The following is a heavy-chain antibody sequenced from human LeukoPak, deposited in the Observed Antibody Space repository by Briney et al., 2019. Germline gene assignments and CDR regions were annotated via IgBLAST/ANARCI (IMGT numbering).Heavy chain of an antibody. J-gene: IGHJ5*02. Sequence: SETLSLTCAVYGGSFSGYYWSWIRQPPGKGLEWIGEINHSGSTNYNPSLKSRVTISVDTSKNQFSLKLSSVTAADTAVYYCARSHGYYMTPNWFDPWGQGTLVTVSS. V-gene: IGHV4-34*01. CDR1: GGSFSGYY. CDR3: ARSHGYYMTPNWFDP. CDR2: INHSGST. D-gene: IGHD3-3*01.